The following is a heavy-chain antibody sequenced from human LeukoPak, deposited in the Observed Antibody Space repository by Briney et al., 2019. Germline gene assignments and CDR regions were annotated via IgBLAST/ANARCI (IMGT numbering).Heavy chain of an antibody. J-gene: IGHJ4*02. CDR2: IKQDASER. CDR1: GFTFSNSW. D-gene: IGHD2-8*02. CDR3: AKDTGGILDY. V-gene: IGHV3-7*01. Sequence: GGSLRLSCVTSGFTFSNSWMAWVRQAPGKGPEWVANIKQDASERYHVDSVKGRFTISRDNAKNSLYLQMNGLRAEDSALYYSAKDTGGILDYWGQGTLVTVSS.